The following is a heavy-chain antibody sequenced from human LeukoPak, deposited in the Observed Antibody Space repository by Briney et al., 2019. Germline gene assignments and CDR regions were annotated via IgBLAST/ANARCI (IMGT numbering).Heavy chain of an antibody. Sequence: ASVEVSCKASGYTFTSYAMHWVRQAPGQRLEWMGWINAGNGNTKYSQKFQGRVTITRDTSASTAYMELSSLRSEDTAVYYCARAGYYDFWSGYYPYWGQGTLVTVSS. CDR1: GYTFTSYA. J-gene: IGHJ4*02. V-gene: IGHV1-3*01. CDR3: ARAGYYDFWSGYYPY. D-gene: IGHD3-3*01. CDR2: INAGNGNT.